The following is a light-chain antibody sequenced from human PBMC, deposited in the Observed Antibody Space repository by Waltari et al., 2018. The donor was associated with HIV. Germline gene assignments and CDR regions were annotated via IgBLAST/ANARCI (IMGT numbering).Light chain of an antibody. V-gene: IGLV3-21*04. CDR3: QVWDTTTDQWV. CDR2: DDN. J-gene: IGLJ3*02. Sequence: SYVLTQPPSVSVDPGETARITCGGTNIGSKSVQWYQQKPGPAPVLVIYDDNDRPSGIPARVSGSSSGNTATLTISRVEAGDEADYYCQVWDTTTDQWVFGGGTELAVL. CDR1: NIGSKS.